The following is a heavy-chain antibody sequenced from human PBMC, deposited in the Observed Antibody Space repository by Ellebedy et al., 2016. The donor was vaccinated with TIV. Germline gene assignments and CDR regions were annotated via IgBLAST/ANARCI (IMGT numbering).Heavy chain of an antibody. CDR2: INPKTGDI. V-gene: IGHV1-2*02. J-gene: IGHJ4*02. Sequence: AASVKVSCKASGYNFTDHRVDWVRQAPGQGLEWMGWINPKTGDIHYVQRFQGRVTMTRDTSITTVYMELDRLTSDDTAVYYCARDRMGSYEYWGQGTRVTVSS. CDR1: GYNFTDHR. CDR3: ARDRMGSYEY. D-gene: IGHD3-10*01.